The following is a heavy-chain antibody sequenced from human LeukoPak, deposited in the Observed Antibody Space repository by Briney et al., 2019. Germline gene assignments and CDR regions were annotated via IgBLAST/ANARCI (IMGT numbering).Heavy chain of an antibody. V-gene: IGHV4-31*03. CDR1: GGSFSSGGYY. Sequence: PSETLSLTCTVSGGSFSSGGYYWSWIRQHPGKGLEWIGYIYYSGRTYYNPSFKSRVTISVDTSKNQFSLKLSSVTAADTAVYHCARVRDGDYDYIGFDPWGQGTLVTVSS. D-gene: IGHD4-17*01. J-gene: IGHJ5*02. CDR2: IYYSGRT. CDR3: ARVRDGDYDYIGFDP.